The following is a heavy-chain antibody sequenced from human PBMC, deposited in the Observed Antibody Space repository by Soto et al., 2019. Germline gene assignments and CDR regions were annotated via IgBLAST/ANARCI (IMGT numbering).Heavy chain of an antibody. V-gene: IGHV1-69*02. CDR1: GGTFSSYT. CDR2: IIPILGIA. J-gene: IGHJ5*02. D-gene: IGHD2-15*01. Sequence: SVKVSCKASGGTFSSYTISWVRQAPGQGLEWMGRIIPILGIANYAQKFQGRVTITADKSTSTAYMELSSLRSEDTAVYYCARGAIVVVVAATETDNWFDPWRQATLVTVS. CDR3: ARGAIVVVVAATETDNWFDP.